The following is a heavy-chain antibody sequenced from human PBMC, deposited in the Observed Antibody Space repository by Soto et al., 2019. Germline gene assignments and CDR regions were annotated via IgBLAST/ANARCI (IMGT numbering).Heavy chain of an antibody. Sequence: SETLSLTCTVSGGSISSYYWSWIRQPPGKGLEWIGYIYYSGSTNYNPSLKSRVTISVDTSKNQFSLKLSSVTAADTAVYYCARVRMYCISTSCYSVFFDYWGQGTLVTVSS. J-gene: IGHJ4*02. V-gene: IGHV4-59*01. CDR1: GGSISSYY. CDR3: ARVRMYCISTSCYSVFFDY. D-gene: IGHD2-2*01. CDR2: IYYSGST.